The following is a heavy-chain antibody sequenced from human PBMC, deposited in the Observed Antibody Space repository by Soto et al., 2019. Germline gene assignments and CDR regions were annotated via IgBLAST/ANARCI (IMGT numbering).Heavy chain of an antibody. V-gene: IGHV1-18*01. CDR3: ARVLGIVMSGISHDGMDV. J-gene: IGHJ6*04. Sequence: QVQLVQSGAEVKKPGASVKVSCKASGYSFTNYGISWVRQAPGQGREWMGWISPYNDNTYNAQNFRGRVTMTTDTSTTTAYMELRRLRSDDTAVYYCARVLGIVMSGISHDGMDVGGEGTTVNVSS. CDR1: GYSFTNYG. D-gene: IGHD3-3*02. CDR2: ISPYNDNT.